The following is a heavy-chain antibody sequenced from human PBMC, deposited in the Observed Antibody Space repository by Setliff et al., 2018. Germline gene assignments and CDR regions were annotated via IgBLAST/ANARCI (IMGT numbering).Heavy chain of an antibody. CDR3: ARGAYASGSSSFDY. Sequence: SETLSLTCTVSGGSISSYYWSWIRQPAGKGLEWIGRIYTSGSTNYNPSLKSRVTMSVDTSKNQFSLKLDFVTAADTAVYYCARGAYASGSSSFDYWSQGTLVTVSS. V-gene: IGHV4-4*07. CDR1: GGSISSYY. CDR2: IYTSGST. J-gene: IGHJ4*02. D-gene: IGHD3-10*01.